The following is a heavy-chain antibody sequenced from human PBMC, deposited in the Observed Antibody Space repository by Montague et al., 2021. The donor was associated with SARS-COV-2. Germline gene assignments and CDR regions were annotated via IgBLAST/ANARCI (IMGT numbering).Heavy chain of an antibody. V-gene: IGHV4-34*01. CDR2: INYGGST. D-gene: IGHD3-22*01. Sequence: SETLSLTCAVYGGSFSDYHWTWIRQSPGGGLEWIGQINYGGSTKYNPSLRSRVTISIDTSKNQFSLKLTSVTAADTAVYYCARATRSIVVLNWFDPWGQGTLVTVSS. CDR1: GGSFSDYH. CDR3: ARATRSIVVLNWFDP. J-gene: IGHJ5*02.